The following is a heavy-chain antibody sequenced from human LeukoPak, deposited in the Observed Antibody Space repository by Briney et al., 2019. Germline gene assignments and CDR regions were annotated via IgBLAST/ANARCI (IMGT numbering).Heavy chain of an antibody. V-gene: IGHV4-59*01. CDR1: GGSISSYY. Sequence: SETLSLTCTVSGGSISSYYWSWIRQPPGKGLEWIGYIYYSGSTNYNPSLKSRVTISVDTSKNQFSLKLSSVTAADTAVYYCARFSDYYDSSGGAFDYWGQGTLVTVSS. D-gene: IGHD3-22*01. J-gene: IGHJ4*02. CDR2: IYYSGST. CDR3: ARFSDYYDSSGGAFDY.